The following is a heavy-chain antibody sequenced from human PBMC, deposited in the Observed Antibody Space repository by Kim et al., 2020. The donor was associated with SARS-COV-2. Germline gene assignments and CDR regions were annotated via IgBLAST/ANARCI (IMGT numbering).Heavy chain of an antibody. V-gene: IGHV4-34*01. CDR3: ARGWDIVVVVAALDY. Sequence: SETLSLTCAVYGGSFSGYYWSWIRQPPGKGLEWIGEINHSGSTNYNPSLKSRVTISVDTSKNQFSLKLSSVTAADTAVYYCARGWDIVVVVAALDYWGQGTLVTVSS. CDR1: GGSFSGYY. CDR2: INHSGST. D-gene: IGHD2-15*01. J-gene: IGHJ4*02.